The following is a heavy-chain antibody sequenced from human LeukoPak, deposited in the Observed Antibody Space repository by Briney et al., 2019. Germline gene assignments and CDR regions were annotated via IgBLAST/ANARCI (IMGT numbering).Heavy chain of an antibody. D-gene: IGHD3-22*01. V-gene: IGHV1-8*01. CDR1: GYTFTSYD. Sequence: ASVKVSCKASGYTFTSYDINWVRQATGQGLEWMGWMNPNSGNTGYAQKFQGRVTMTRNTSISKAYMELSSLRSEDPAVYYCARFDSSGYYFQNDYWGQGTLVTVSS. J-gene: IGHJ4*02. CDR3: ARFDSSGYYFQNDY. CDR2: MNPNSGNT.